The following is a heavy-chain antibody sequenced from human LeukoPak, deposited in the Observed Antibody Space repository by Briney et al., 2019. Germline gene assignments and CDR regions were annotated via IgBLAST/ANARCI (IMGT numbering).Heavy chain of an antibody. Sequence: GGSLRLSCAASGFTFDDYSMHWVRQAPGKGLEWVSGISWNSGSAGYADSVRGRFTISRDSAKNSLYLQMNSLRTEDTALYYCAKDRTYSAYAALDYWGQGTLVTVSS. D-gene: IGHD5-12*01. CDR1: GFTFDDYS. V-gene: IGHV3-9*01. J-gene: IGHJ4*02. CDR3: AKDRTYSAYAALDY. CDR2: ISWNSGSA.